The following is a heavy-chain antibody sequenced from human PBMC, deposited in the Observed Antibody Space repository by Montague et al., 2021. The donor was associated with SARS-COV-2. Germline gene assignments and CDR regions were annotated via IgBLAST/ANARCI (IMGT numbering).Heavy chain of an antibody. J-gene: IGHJ4*02. Sequence: TLSLTCTVSGGSISSSSYYWGWIRQPPGKGLEWLGSIFYSGSTDYNPSLKSRVTISVDTSKNQFSLKLSPVTAADTAVYYCASMVRAQVYYFDYWGQGTLVTVSS. CDR2: IFYSGST. V-gene: IGHV4-39*01. CDR1: GGSISSSSYY. D-gene: IGHD3-10*01. CDR3: ASMVRAQVYYFDY.